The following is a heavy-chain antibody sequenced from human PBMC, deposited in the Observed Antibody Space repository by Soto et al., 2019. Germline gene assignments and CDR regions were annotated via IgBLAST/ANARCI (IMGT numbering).Heavy chain of an antibody. CDR1: GFTFTSYY. V-gene: IGHV1-46*03. CDR3: ARVYVSGSYRYRLCDWYFDL. Sequence: QVQLVQSGAEVKKPGASVKVSCRASGFTFTSYYIHWVRQAPGQGLAWMGLINPSAGSTAFAQRFQGRVTMTRDTSTSTVYMELSSLRSEDTAVYYCARVYVSGSYRYRLCDWYFDLWGRGTLVTVSS. J-gene: IGHJ2*01. D-gene: IGHD3-16*02. CDR2: INPSAGST.